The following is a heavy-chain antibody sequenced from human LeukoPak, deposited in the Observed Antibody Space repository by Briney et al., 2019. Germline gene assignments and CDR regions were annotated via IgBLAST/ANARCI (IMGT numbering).Heavy chain of an antibody. CDR3: AKDLMAVTATRRFDY. CDR2: ISGSGGST. Sequence: PGGSLRLSCAVSGFTFSSYAMSWVRHAPGEGLEWVSGISGSGGSTYYADSVKGRFTTSRDNSKNTLYLQMNSLRAEDTAVYYCAKDLMAVTATRRFDYWGQGTLVTVSS. J-gene: IGHJ4*02. D-gene: IGHD2-15*01. CDR1: GFTFSSYA. V-gene: IGHV3-23*01.